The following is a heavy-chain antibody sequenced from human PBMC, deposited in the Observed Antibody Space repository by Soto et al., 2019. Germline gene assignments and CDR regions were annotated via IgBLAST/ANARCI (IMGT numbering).Heavy chain of an antibody. J-gene: IGHJ4*02. V-gene: IGHV3-74*01. CDR3: ARGGPHGDYVDY. CDR1: GFTFRRYW. CDR2: INSDGSST. D-gene: IGHD4-17*01. Sequence: EVQLVESGGGLVQPGGSLRLSCAASGFTFRRYWMHWVRQAPGKGLVWVSRINSDGSSTSYADSVKCRFTISRDNAKNTLYLQMNSLRAEDTAVYYCARGGPHGDYVDYWGQGTLVTVSS.